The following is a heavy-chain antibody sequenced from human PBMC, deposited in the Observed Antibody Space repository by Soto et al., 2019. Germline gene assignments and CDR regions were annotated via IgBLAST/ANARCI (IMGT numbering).Heavy chain of an antibody. V-gene: IGHV3-21*01. Sequence: EVQLVESGGGLVQPGGSLRLSCSASGFVFSAYTMIWVRQAPGKGLQWVSSVSTGTTYQEYADSVKGRFTISRDDANHLVFLQMESLGPEDTAVYYCVRGGEDITSPYGMDVWGQGTTVTVSS. J-gene: IGHJ6*02. CDR3: VRGGEDITSPYGMDV. CDR2: VSTGTTYQ. CDR1: GFVFSAYT. D-gene: IGHD3-16*01.